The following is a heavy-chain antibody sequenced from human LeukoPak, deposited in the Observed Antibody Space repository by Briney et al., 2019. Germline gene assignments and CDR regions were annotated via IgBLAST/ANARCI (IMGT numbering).Heavy chain of an antibody. CDR3: ARNRKLLWFGESDY. V-gene: IGHV1-2*02. CDR1: GYTFTGYY. J-gene: IGHJ4*02. Sequence: GASVKVSCKASGYTFTGYYMHWVRQAPGQGREWMGWINTNSGGTNYAQKFQGRVTMTRDTSISTAYMELSRLRSDDTAVHYCARNRKLLWFGESDYWGQGTLVTVSS. CDR2: INTNSGGT. D-gene: IGHD3-10*01.